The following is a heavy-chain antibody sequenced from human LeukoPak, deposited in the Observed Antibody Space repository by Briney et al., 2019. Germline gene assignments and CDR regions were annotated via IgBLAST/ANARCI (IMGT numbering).Heavy chain of an antibody. CDR2: INHSGST. D-gene: IGHD6-6*01. Sequence: SETLSLTCAVYGGSFSGYYWSWIRQPPGKGLEWIGEINHSGSTNYNPSLKSRVTISVDTSKNQFSLKLSSVTAADTAVYYCATQGPYSSSSSGAFDIWGQGTMVTVSS. CDR3: ATQGPYSSSSSGAFDI. CDR1: GGSFSGYY. J-gene: IGHJ3*02. V-gene: IGHV4-34*01.